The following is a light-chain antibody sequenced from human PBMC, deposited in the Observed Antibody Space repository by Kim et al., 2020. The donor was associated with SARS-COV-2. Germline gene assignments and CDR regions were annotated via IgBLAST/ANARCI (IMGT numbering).Light chain of an antibody. J-gene: IGKJ2*01. CDR1: QSISSN. Sequence: SLSPGERATLSCRASQSISSNLALYQQKPGQAPRLLIYDASNRATGIPARFSGSGSGTDFSLTISSLEPEDFAVYYCRQRSNWTLTFGQGTKLEI. V-gene: IGKV3-11*01. CDR2: DAS. CDR3: RQRSNWTLT.